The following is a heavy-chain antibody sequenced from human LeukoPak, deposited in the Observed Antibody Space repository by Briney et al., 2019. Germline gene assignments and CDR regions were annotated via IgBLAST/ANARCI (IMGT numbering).Heavy chain of an antibody. CDR3: ARKKGYYYDSSGYSHFDY. CDR1: GGTFSSYA. D-gene: IGHD3-22*01. Sequence: GASVKVSCKASGGTFSSYAISWVRQAPGQGLEWMGGIIPIFGTANYAQKFQGRVTITADESTSTAYMELSSLRSEDTAVYYCARKKGYYYDSSGYSHFDYWGQGTLVTVSS. CDR2: IIPIFGTA. V-gene: IGHV1-69*13. J-gene: IGHJ4*02.